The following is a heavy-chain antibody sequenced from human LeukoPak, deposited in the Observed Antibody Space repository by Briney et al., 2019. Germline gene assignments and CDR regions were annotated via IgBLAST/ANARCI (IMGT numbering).Heavy chain of an antibody. CDR2: ISGSGGST. CDR3: AKEYSSWYYFDY. D-gene: IGHD6-6*01. CDR1: GFTFSSYV. V-gene: IGHV3-23*01. Sequence: GGSLRLSCAAYGFTFSSYVMSWVRQAPGKGLEWVSTISGSGGSTYYADSVKGRFTISRDKSKNTLFLQMNSLRAEDTAVYYCAKEYSSWYYFDYWGQGTPVTVSS. J-gene: IGHJ4*02.